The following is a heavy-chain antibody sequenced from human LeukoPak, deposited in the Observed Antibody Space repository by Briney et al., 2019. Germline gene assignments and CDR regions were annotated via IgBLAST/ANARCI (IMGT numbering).Heavy chain of an antibody. J-gene: IGHJ4*02. CDR1: GFTFSSYS. Sequence: GGSLRLSCAASGFTFSSYSMNWVRQAPGKGLEWVATIRHDGSNKHYADSVKGRFTISRDNSKNTLYLQMNSLRAEDTAVYYCARDSTTGTTGYWGQGTLVTVSS. D-gene: IGHD1-1*01. V-gene: IGHV3-33*08. CDR3: ARDSTTGTTGY. CDR2: IRHDGSNK.